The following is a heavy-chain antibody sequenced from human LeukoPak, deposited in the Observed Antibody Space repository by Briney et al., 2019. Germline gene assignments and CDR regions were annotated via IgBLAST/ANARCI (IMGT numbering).Heavy chain of an antibody. V-gene: IGHV3-48*02. CDR3: ARDGNTTIVNFAFDI. CDR1: GFTFSSYS. Sequence: GGSLRLSCVASGFTFSSYSMNWVRQAPGKGLEWVSYISSSSSTMYYADSVKGRFTISRDNAKNSLHLQLNSLRDEDTAVYYCARDGNTTIVNFAFDIWGQGTMVTVSS. CDR2: ISSSSSTM. D-gene: IGHD1-7*01. J-gene: IGHJ3*02.